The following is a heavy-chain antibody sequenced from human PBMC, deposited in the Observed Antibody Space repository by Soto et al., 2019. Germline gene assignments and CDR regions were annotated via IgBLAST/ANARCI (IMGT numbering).Heavy chain of an antibody. Sequence: GGSLRLSCAASAFTFRSYAMSWVRQAPGKELEWVSAITASADTTYYADYVKGRFTTSRDNSKYTLYLRMNSLRAEDTAVYYCAIVLPLSDCTSTSCLGAFDIWGQGTMVTVSS. D-gene: IGHD2-2*01. CDR2: ITASADTT. V-gene: IGHV3-23*01. CDR3: AIVLPLSDCTSTSCLGAFDI. CDR1: AFTFRSYA. J-gene: IGHJ3*02.